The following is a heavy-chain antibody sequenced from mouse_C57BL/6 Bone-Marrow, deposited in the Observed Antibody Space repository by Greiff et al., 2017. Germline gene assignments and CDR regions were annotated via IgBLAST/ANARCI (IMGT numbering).Heavy chain of an antibody. CDR1: GYTFTSYW. D-gene: IGHD3-2*02. CDR2: IDPSDSYT. V-gene: IGHV1-69*01. CDR3: AQTAQARYYAMDY. Sequence: QVQLQQPGAELVMPGASVKLSCKASGYTFTSYWMHWVKQRPGQGLEWIGEIDPSDSYTNYNQKFKGKSTLTVDKSSSTAYMQLSSLTSEDSAVYYCAQTAQARYYAMDYWGQGTSVTGSS. J-gene: IGHJ4*01.